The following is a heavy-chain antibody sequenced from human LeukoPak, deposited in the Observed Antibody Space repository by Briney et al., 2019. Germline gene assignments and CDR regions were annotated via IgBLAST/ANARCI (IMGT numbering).Heavy chain of an antibody. CDR3: ARGGTITWVEDY. Sequence: GGSLRLSCAASGFTFSTYWMSWVRQAPGRGLEWVANIKRDGSAKYYVDSVKGRFTISRDNAKNSLYLQMNSLRAEDTAVYYCARGGTITWVEDYWGQGALVTVSS. V-gene: IGHV3-7*05. J-gene: IGHJ4*02. CDR1: GFTFSTYW. CDR2: IKRDGSAK. D-gene: IGHD3-16*01.